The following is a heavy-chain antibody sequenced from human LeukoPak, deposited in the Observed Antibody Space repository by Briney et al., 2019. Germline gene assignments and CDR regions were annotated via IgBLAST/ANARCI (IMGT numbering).Heavy chain of an antibody. CDR3: ARDLRSYYGSGSFNY. Sequence: ASVKVSCKASGYTFTSYGISWVRQAPGQGLEWMGWISAYNGNTNYAQKLQGRVTMTTDTSTSTAYMELRSLRPDDTAVYYCARDLRSYYGSGSFNYWGQGTLVTVSS. CDR1: GYTFTSYG. CDR2: ISAYNGNT. D-gene: IGHD3-10*01. J-gene: IGHJ4*02. V-gene: IGHV1-18*01.